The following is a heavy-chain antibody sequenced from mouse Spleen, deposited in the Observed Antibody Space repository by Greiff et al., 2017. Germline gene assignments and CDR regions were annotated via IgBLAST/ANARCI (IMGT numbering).Heavy chain of an antibody. CDR1: GFSLTSYG. D-gene: IGHD2-14*01. Sequence: QVQLKESGPGLVAPSQSLSITCTVSGFSLTSYGVHWVRQPPGKGLEWLVVIWSDGSTNYNSALKSRLSISKDNSKSQVFLKMNNLQTDDTAMYCYSRQNMKYDGCYDMDYWGQGPSVTISS. V-gene: IGHV2-6-1*01. CDR2: IWSDGST. CDR3: SRQNMKYDGCYDMDY. J-gene: IGHJ4*01.